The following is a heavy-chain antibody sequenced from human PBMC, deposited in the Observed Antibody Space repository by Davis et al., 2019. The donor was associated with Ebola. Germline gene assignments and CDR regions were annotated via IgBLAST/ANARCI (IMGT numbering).Heavy chain of an antibody. D-gene: IGHD5-12*01. CDR1: GFTFSSFW. CDR3: ARGWLRVGFDS. V-gene: IGHV3-74*01. Sequence: GESLKISCAASGFTFSSFWMSWVRQAPGKGLVWVSRIKSDGSSTNYADSVKGRFTISRDNAKNTLYLQMNSLRAEDTAVYYCARGWLRVGFDSWGQGTLVTVSS. CDR2: IKSDGSST. J-gene: IGHJ4*02.